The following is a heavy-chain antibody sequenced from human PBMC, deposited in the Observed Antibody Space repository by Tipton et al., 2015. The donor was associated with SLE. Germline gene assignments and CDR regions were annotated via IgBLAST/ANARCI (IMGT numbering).Heavy chain of an antibody. V-gene: IGHV4-30-4*08. J-gene: IGHJ6*02. CDR3: ARQGSTTDGLSYYYGMDV. D-gene: IGHD1-1*01. CDR2: IYYIGDT. CDR1: GGSISSGDYY. Sequence: TLSLTCTVSGGSISSGDYYWAWIRQPPGKGLEWIGYIYYIGDTYYNPSLKSRVTISVDTSKNQFSVKLTSVTAADTAVYYCARQGSTTDGLSYYYGMDVLGQGATVTVSS.